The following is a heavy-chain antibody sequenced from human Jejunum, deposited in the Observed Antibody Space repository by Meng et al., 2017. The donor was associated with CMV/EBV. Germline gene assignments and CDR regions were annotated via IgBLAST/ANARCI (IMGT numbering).Heavy chain of an antibody. J-gene: IGHJ2*01. V-gene: IGHV3-74*01. Sequence: CAASGFSFSTNWVHCVRQAPGKGLVWVSRISNDGLSTSYADSVKGRFTISRDNAENTLYLQMNSLRAEDTAVYYCAASGLGIDWHFDLWGRGTLVTVSS. CDR2: ISNDGLST. CDR3: AASGLGIDWHFDL. D-gene: IGHD7-27*01. CDR1: GFSFSTNW.